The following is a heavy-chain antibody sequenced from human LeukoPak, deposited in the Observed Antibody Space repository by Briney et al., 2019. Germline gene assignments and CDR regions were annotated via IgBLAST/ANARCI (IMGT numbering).Heavy chain of an antibody. V-gene: IGHV4-34*01. CDR3: ARDVEYYYDSSGPPTGY. J-gene: IGHJ4*02. D-gene: IGHD3-22*01. CDR1: GGSFSGYY. CDR2: INHSGST. Sequence: SETLSLTCAVYGGSFSGYYWSWIRQPPGKGLEWIGEINHSGSTNYNPSLKSRVTISVDTSKNQFSLKLSSVTAADTAVYYCARDVEYYYDSSGPPTGYWGQGTLVTVSS.